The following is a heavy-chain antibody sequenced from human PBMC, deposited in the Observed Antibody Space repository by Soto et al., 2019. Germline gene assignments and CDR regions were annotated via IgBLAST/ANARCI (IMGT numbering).Heavy chain of an antibody. D-gene: IGHD1-26*01. CDR3: AXAGDFYSGSYDYYGMDV. V-gene: IGHV3-23*01. CDR1: GFTFSGYA. CDR2: ISGSGGST. Sequence: GGSLRLSCAASGFTFSGYAMSWVRQAPGKGLEWVSAISGSGGSTYYADSVKGRFTISRDNSKNTLYLQMNSLRAEDTAVYYCAXAGDFYSGSYDYYGMDVWGQGTTVTVSS. J-gene: IGHJ6*02.